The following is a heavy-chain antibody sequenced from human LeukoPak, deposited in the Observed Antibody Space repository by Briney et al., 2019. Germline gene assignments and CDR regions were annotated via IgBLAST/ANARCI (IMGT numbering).Heavy chain of an antibody. Sequence: GASVKVSCKASGYTFTGYYMHWVRQAPGQGLEWMGWINPNSGGTNYAQKFQGWVTMTRDTSISTAYMELSRLRSDDTAVYYCARGVERIAVAGTGLGAFDIWGQGTMVTVSS. V-gene: IGHV1-2*04. CDR1: GYTFTGYY. D-gene: IGHD6-19*01. CDR2: INPNSGGT. J-gene: IGHJ3*02. CDR3: ARGVERIAVAGTGLGAFDI.